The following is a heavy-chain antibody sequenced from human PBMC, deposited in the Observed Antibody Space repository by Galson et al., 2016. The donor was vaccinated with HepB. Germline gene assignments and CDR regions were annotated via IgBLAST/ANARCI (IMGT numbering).Heavy chain of an antibody. CDR2: ISYDGSNK. D-gene: IGHD5-12*01. V-gene: IGHV3-30*18. CDR1: GFTFSSYG. J-gene: IGHJ4*02. Sequence: SLRLSCAASGFTFSSYGMHWVRQAPGKGLEWVAVISYDGSNKYYADSVKGRFTISRDNSKNTLYLQMNSLRAEDTAMYYCAKGGSGYDLTFDYWGQGTLVTVSS. CDR3: AKGGSGYDLTFDY.